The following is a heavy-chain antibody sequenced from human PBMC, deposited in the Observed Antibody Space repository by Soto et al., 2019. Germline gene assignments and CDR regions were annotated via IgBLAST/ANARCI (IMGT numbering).Heavy chain of an antibody. D-gene: IGHD6-19*01. CDR1: VYNFASYW. CDR2: IYPGDSDT. V-gene: IGHV5-51*01. CDR3: ARAPSHGWFQHFDY. Sequence: GESLKISCKGSVYNFASYWIGWVRQKPGKGLGWMGIIYPGDSDTRYSPSFEGHVTISADKSTSTAYMQWSSLGASDTAIYYCARAPSHGWFQHFDYWGQGTLVTVSS. J-gene: IGHJ4*02.